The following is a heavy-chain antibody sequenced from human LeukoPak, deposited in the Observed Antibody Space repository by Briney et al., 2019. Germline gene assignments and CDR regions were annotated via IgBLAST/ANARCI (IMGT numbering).Heavy chain of an antibody. CDR2: ISGSGGST. V-gene: IGHV3-23*01. CDR1: GFTFSSYA. D-gene: IGHD3-9*01. J-gene: IGHJ4*02. Sequence: PGGSLRLSCAASGFTFSSYAMSWVRQVAGKVLEWVSAISGSGGSTYYADSVKGQYTIPRDNSKKTPYLQMNSLKAEDTAVYYCAKVAYYDILTGYMYYFDYWGQGALVTVSS. CDR3: AKVAYYDILTGYMYYFDY.